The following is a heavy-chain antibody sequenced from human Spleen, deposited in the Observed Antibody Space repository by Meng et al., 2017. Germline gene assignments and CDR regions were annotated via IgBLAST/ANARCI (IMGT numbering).Heavy chain of an antibody. CDR1: GFTFSSYE. J-gene: IGHJ3*02. D-gene: IGHD3-10*01. CDR2: ISPSGNTV. Sequence: GESLKISCAASGFTFSSYEMNWVRQAPGKGLEWISYISPSGNTVYYADFVKGRFTISRDNAKNSLYLQMNSLRAEDTAVYYCARHILWFGENAFDIWGQGTMVTVSS. V-gene: IGHV3-48*03. CDR3: ARHILWFGENAFDI.